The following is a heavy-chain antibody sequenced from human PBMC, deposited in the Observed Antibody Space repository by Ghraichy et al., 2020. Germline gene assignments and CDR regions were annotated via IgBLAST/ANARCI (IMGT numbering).Heavy chain of an antibody. CDR1: GFTFSSYG. J-gene: IGHJ4*02. D-gene: IGHD1-26*01. V-gene: IGHV3-30*18. CDR2: ISYYGSNK. Sequence: GGSLRLSCAASGFTFSSYGMHWVRQAPGKGLEWVSVISYYGSNKYYADSVQGRFTISRDNSKNTLYLQMHSLRAEDTAVYYCAKAGRRGSYFQDYWGQGTLVTVSS. CDR3: AKAGRRGSYFQDY.